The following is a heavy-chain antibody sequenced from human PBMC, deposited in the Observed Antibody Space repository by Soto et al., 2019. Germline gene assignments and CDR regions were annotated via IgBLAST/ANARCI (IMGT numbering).Heavy chain of an antibody. J-gene: IGHJ5*02. V-gene: IGHV4-34*01. CDR2: INHSGST. CDR1: GGSFSGYY. D-gene: IGHD3-3*01. Sequence: LSLTCAVYGGSFSGYYWSWIRQPPGKGLEWIGEINHSGSTNYNPSLKSRVTISVDTSKNQFSLKLSSVTAADTAVYYCARGLRITIFGVVKPYTWFDPWGQGTLVTVSS. CDR3: ARGLRITIFGVVKPYTWFDP.